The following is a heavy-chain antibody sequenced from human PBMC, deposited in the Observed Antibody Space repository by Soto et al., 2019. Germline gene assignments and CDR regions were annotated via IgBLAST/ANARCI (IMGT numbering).Heavy chain of an antibody. V-gene: IGHV3-21*04. J-gene: IGHJ4*02. Sequence: GGSLRLSCAASGFTFSSYAMSWVRQAPGKGLEWVSSITSGSSYIYYADSVKGRFTISRDNAKNSLYLQINSLRAEDTAMYYCARSSFDYWGQGTLVTVSS. CDR3: ARSSFDY. CDR2: ITSGSSYI. CDR1: GFTFSSYA.